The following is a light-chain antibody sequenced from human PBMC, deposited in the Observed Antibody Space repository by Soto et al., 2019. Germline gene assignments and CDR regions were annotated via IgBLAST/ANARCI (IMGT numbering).Light chain of an antibody. CDR3: QQFNNWPLYT. CDR2: SAS. J-gene: IGKJ5*01. CDR1: QSVSSN. V-gene: IGKV3-15*01. Sequence: SPATLSVSPGERASLSCRASQSVSSNLAWYQQKPGQAPRLLMFSASTRATGIPARFSGSGSGTDFTLTISSLQSEDFAVYYCQQFNNWPLYTFGQGTRLEIK.